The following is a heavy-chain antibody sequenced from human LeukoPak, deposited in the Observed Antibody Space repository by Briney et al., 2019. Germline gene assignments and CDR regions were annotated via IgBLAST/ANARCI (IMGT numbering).Heavy chain of an antibody. CDR2: ISDSDYST. V-gene: IGHV3-23*01. CDR1: GFTLSLYA. CDR3: AKGPRDSSSRFGEYFQH. Sequence: PGGSLRLSCAASGFTLSLYAMSWVRQAPGRGLEWVSVISDSDYSTHYADSVNGRFTISRDDPKNTLYLYMNSLRAEDTAVYYCAKGPRDSSSRFGEYFQHWGQGTLVSVSS. D-gene: IGHD6-13*01. J-gene: IGHJ1*01.